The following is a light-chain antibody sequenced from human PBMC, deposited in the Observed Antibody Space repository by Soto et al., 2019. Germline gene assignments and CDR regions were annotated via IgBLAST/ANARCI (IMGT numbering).Light chain of an antibody. V-gene: IGKV3-15*01. J-gene: IGKJ3*01. CDR2: GAS. CDR1: HSVSGN. CDR3: QQYHNWPPIT. Sequence: EIVMTQSPVTLSVSPGEVATLSCRASHSVSGNLVWYQQKPGQAPRLLIYGASTRAIGIPARFSGSGSGTEFTLTINSLQSEDFATYYCQQYHNWPPITFGPGTRVDSK.